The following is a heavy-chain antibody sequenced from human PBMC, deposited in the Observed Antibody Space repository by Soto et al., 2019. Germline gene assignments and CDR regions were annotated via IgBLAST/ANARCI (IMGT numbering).Heavy chain of an antibody. CDR2: ISAYNGNT. CDR1: GYTFITYG. CDR3: ARVGYDSSGYSGHFDY. V-gene: IGHV1-18*01. Sequence: ASVKVSCKASGYTFITYGITWVRQAPGQGLEWMGWISAYNGNTIYAQNLQGRVTMTTDTSTTTAYMELRSLRSDDTAVYYCARVGYDSSGYSGHFDYWGQGTLVTVSS. J-gene: IGHJ4*02. D-gene: IGHD3-22*01.